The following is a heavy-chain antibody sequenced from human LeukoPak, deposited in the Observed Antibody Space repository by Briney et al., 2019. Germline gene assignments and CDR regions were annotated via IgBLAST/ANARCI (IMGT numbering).Heavy chain of an antibody. CDR1: GGSISSGGYY. Sequence: SETLSLTCTVSGGSISSGGYYWSWIRQPPGKGLEWIGYIYYSGSTYYNPSLKSRVTISVDTSKNQFSLKLSSVTAADTAVYYCASYFYGDYYNWYFDLWGRGTLVTVSS. J-gene: IGHJ2*01. CDR2: IYYSGST. V-gene: IGHV4-30-4*01. D-gene: IGHD4-17*01. CDR3: ASYFYGDYYNWYFDL.